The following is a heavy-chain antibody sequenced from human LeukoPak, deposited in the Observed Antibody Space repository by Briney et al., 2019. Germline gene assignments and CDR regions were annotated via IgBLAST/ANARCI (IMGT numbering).Heavy chain of an antibody. D-gene: IGHD3-16*01. CDR3: ARRWVYDKRAFDA. Sequence: TSETLSLTCTVSGGSISGTYYWSWIRQPPGKGLEWIGYIYYTGTTASNPSLKSRVTISLDTSKNQFSLNLSSVTAADTAVYYCARRWVYDKRAFDAWGQGTVVTVSS. CDR2: IYYTGTT. J-gene: IGHJ3*01. V-gene: IGHV4-59*08. CDR1: GGSISGTYY.